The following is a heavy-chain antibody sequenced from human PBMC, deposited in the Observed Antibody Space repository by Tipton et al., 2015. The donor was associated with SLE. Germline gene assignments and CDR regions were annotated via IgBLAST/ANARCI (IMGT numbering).Heavy chain of an antibody. Sequence: TLSLTCTVSGGSISSGGYYWSWIRQHPGKGLEWIGYIYYSGSTYYNPSLKSRVTISVDTSKNQFSLKLSSVTAADTAVYYCARQGGSGTYYNDYWGQGTLVTVSS. V-gene: IGHV4-31*03. CDR2: IYYSGST. CDR1: GGSISSGGYY. J-gene: IGHJ4*02. CDR3: ARQGGSGTYYNDY. D-gene: IGHD3-10*01.